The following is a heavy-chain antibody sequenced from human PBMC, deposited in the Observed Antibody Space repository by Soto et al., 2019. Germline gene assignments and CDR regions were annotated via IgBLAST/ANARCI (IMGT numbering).Heavy chain of an antibody. Sequence: AETLSLTCAASGDSISSSFWWSWVRQPPGKGLEWTGEIYHTESTVYNASVKSRVTISVDKSKNQFSLNLDSVSAADTAVYYRARYDFGTFDYWGRGILVIVSS. V-gene: IGHV4-4*02. D-gene: IGHD4-17*01. CDR3: ARYDFGTFDY. CDR1: GDSISSSFW. J-gene: IGHJ4*02. CDR2: IYHTEST.